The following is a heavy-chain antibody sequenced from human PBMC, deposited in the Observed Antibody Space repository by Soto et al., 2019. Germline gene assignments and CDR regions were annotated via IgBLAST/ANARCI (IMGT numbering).Heavy chain of an antibody. V-gene: IGHV3-23*01. J-gene: IGHJ5*02. CDR2: ISGSGGST. D-gene: IGHD6-19*01. CDR3: AKDEKGKAVAWGWFDP. Sequence: GGSLRLSCAASGFTFSSYAMSWVRQAPGKGLEWVSAISGSGGSTYYADSVKGRFTISRDNSKNTLYLQMNSLRAEDTAVYYCAKDEKGKAVAWGWFDPWGQEPLVTVSS. CDR1: GFTFSSYA.